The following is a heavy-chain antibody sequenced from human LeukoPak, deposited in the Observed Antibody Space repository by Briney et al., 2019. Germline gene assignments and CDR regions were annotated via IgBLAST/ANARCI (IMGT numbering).Heavy chain of an antibody. CDR1: GYTLTSYA. V-gene: IGHV1-3*03. Sequence: GASVKVSCKASGYTLTSYAMHWVRQAPGQRLEWMGWINAGNGNTKYSQEFQGRVTITRDTSASTAYMELSSLRSEDMAVYYCARGGVVPAAYFDYWGQGTLVTVSS. CDR2: INAGNGNT. J-gene: IGHJ4*02. D-gene: IGHD2-2*01. CDR3: ARGGVVPAAYFDY.